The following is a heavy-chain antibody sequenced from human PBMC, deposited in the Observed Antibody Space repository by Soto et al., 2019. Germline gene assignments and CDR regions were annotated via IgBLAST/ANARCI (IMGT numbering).Heavy chain of an antibody. J-gene: IGHJ4*02. V-gene: IGHV3-33*01. D-gene: IGHD1-1*01. CDR3: VRDLGNDSDY. CDR2: IWYDGTNE. Sequence: QVQLVESGGGVVQPGRSLGLSCAASGFTFSSYGMHWVRQAPGKGLEWLAIIWYDGTNEDYADSVKGRFTISRDNSKNTLYLQMNSLRTEDMAVYYCVRDLGNDSDYWGQGTLVTVSS. CDR1: GFTFSSYG.